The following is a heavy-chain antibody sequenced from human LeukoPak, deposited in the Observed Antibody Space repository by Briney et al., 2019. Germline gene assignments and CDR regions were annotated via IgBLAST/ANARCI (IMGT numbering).Heavy chain of an antibody. J-gene: IGHJ4*02. CDR2: IYSGGST. Sequence: GGSLRLSCAASGFTVSSNYMSWVRQAPGKGLEWVSVIYSGGSTYYADSVKGRFTISRDNSKNTLYLQMNSLRAEDTAVYYCARVFSDEGIDSSGTLFDYWGQGTLVTVSS. D-gene: IGHD3-22*01. V-gene: IGHV3-53*01. CDR1: GFTVSSNY. CDR3: ARVFSDEGIDSSGTLFDY.